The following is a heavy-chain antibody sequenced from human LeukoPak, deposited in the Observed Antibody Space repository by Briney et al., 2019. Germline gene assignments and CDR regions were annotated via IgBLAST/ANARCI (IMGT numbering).Heavy chain of an antibody. CDR1: GASISSSSYY. V-gene: IGHV4-39*07. D-gene: IGHD1-14*01. CDR2: IFYSGST. CDR3: ASKETYATGAFDI. Sequence: SETLSLTCTVSGASISSSSYYWGWIRQPPGKGLEWIGSIFYSGSTYYNPSLKSRVTISMNMSKNQFSLKLSSVTAADTAVYYCASKETYATGAFDIWGQGTMVTVSS. J-gene: IGHJ3*02.